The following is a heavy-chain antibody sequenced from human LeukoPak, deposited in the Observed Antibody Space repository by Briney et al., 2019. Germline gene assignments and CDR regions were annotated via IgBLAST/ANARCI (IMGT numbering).Heavy chain of an antibody. CDR1: GYTFTSYG. Sequence: ASVTVSCKASGYTFTSYGISWVRQAPGQGLEWMGWISAYNGNTNYAQKLQGRVTMTTDTSTSTAYMELRSLRSDDTAVYYCARLRYYYGSGSYPEGYFDYWGQGTLVTVSS. CDR3: ARLRYYYGSGSYPEGYFDY. V-gene: IGHV1-18*01. J-gene: IGHJ4*02. D-gene: IGHD3-10*01. CDR2: ISAYNGNT.